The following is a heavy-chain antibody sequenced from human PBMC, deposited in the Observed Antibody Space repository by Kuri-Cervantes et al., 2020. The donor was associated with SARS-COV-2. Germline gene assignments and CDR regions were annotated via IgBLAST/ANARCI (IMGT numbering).Heavy chain of an antibody. D-gene: IGHD6-13*01. Sequence: GGSLRLSCAASGFTFSSYGMHWVRQAPGKGLEWVAFIRYDGSNKYYADSVKGRFTISRDNSKNMLYLQMNSLRAEDTAIYYCAKAVRRIAAARYDFDYWGQGTLVTVSS. CDR1: GFTFSSYG. J-gene: IGHJ4*02. CDR2: IRYDGSNK. CDR3: AKAVRRIAAARYDFDY. V-gene: IGHV3-30*02.